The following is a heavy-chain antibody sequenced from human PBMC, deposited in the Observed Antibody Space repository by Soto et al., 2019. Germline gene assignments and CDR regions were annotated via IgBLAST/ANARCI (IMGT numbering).Heavy chain of an antibody. V-gene: IGHV3-23*01. CDR2: ISGTGANT. J-gene: IGHJ4*02. D-gene: IGHD2-2*01. CDR3: ATLRFCTSSSCYGRDGGY. CDR1: GFTFSSYA. Sequence: EVQLLESGGGLVQPGGSLRLSCAASGFTFSSYAMSWVRQVPGKGLEWVSAISGTGANTYYADSVKGRSTISRDNSKNMLYLQMNSLRADDAAVYYCATLRFCTSSSCYGRDGGYWGQGTLVTVSS.